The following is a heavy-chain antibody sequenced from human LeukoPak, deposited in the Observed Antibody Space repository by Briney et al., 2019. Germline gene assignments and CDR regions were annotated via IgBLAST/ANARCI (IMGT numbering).Heavy chain of an antibody. CDR1: GGTFSSYA. CDR3: AGDSSGYYFDY. CDR2: VIPIFGTA. V-gene: IGHV1-69*05. J-gene: IGHJ4*02. Sequence: SVKVSCKASGGTFSSYAISWVRQAPGQGLEWMGRVIPIFGTANYAQKFQGRVTITTDESTSTAYMELSSLRSEDTAVYYCAGDSSGYYFDYWGQGTLVTVSS. D-gene: IGHD3-22*01.